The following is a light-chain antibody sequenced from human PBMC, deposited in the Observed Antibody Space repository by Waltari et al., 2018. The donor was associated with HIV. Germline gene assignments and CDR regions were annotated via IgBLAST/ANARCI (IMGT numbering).Light chain of an antibody. CDR2: KDG. CDR3: QAWDSDTPKV. V-gene: IGLV3-1*01. CDR1: KLGDKY. J-gene: IGLJ2*01. Sequence: SYELTQPPSVSVSPGQTASIPCSGDKLGDKYACWYQQKPGQSPVLVIYKDGKRPSGIPGRFSGLNSGNTATLTISGTQAMDEADYYCQAWDSDTPKVFGGGTKLTVL.